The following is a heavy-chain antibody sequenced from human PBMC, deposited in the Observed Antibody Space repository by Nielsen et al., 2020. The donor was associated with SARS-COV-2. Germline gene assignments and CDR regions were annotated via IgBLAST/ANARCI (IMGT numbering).Heavy chain of an antibody. CDR1: GFTFSSYD. V-gene: IGHV3-13*01. CDR2: IGTAGDT. CDR3: ARDYGYAGIVVVVAALVGDYGMDV. D-gene: IGHD2-15*01. J-gene: IGHJ6*02. Sequence: GGSLRLSCAASGFTFSSYDMHWVRQATGKGLEWVSAIGTAGDTYYPGSVKGRFTISRDNAKNTLYLQMNSLRAEDTAVYYCARDYGYAGIVVVVAALVGDYGMDVWGQGTTVTVSS.